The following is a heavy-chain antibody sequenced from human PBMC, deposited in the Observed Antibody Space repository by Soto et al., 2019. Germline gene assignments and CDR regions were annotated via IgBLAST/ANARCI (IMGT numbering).Heavy chain of an antibody. CDR1: GFTFSNAW. CDR3: TRRAEGRGWDY. Sequence: EVQLVESGGGLVKPGGSLRLSCAASGFTFSNAWMRWVRQAPGMGLEWVGRIKSKTDGETTNYAAPVKGRFTISRDDSENTLYLQMNNLKTEDTALYYCTRRAEGRGWDYWGQGTLVTVSS. J-gene: IGHJ4*02. V-gene: IGHV3-15*01. CDR2: IKSKTDGETT.